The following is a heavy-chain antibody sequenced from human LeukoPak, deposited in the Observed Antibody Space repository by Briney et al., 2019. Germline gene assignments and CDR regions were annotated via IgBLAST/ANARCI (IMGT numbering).Heavy chain of an antibody. CDR2: IYYTGT. J-gene: IGHJ4*02. V-gene: IGHV4-59*02. D-gene: IGHD2-15*01. CDR3: ARVGGEGDCSGGSCYSGGLDY. CDR1: GGSVTDYY. Sequence: SETLSLTCTVSGGSVTDYYWSWIRQSPGKGLEWIGYIYYTGTSYNPSLKSRVTISADTSKNQFSLKLISVTAADTAVYYCARVGGEGDCSGGSCYSGGLDYWGQGTLVTVSS.